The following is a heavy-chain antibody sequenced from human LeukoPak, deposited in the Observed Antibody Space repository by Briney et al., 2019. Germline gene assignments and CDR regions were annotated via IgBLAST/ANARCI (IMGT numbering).Heavy chain of an antibody. CDR2: IGKNGNLV. Sequence: GGSLRLSCAASGFTFSDFYMSWVRQAPGKGLEWISYIGKNGNLVDYADSVKGRFTISRDNSKNTLYLQMNSLRSEDTATYYCCDGMDVWGQGTTVAVSS. CDR1: GFTFSDFY. J-gene: IGHJ6*02. CDR3: CDGMDV. V-gene: IGHV3-11*01.